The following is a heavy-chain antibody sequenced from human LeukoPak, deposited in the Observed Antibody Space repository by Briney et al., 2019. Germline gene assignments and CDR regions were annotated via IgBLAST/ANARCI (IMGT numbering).Heavy chain of an antibody. D-gene: IGHD2-2*01. V-gene: IGHV3-21*01. CDR3: ARGALIPYCSSTSCWGGYYYYMDV. Sequence: PGGSLRLSCAASGFTFSSYSMNWVRQAPGKGLEWVSSISSSSSYIYYADSVKGRFTISRDNAKNSLYLQMNSLRAEDTAVYYCARGALIPYCSSTSCWGGYYYYMDVWGKGTTVTVSS. CDR1: GFTFSSYS. J-gene: IGHJ6*03. CDR2: ISSSSSYI.